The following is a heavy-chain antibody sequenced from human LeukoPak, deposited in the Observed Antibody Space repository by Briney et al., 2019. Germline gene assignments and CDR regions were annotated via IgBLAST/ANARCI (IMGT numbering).Heavy chain of an antibody. CDR2: INPNSGGT. D-gene: IGHD2-21*01. CDR1: GYTFIGYY. Sequence: ASVKVSCKASGYTFIGYYMHWVRQAPGQGLEWMGWINPNSGGTNYAQKLQGRVTMTRDTSISTAYMELGRLRSDDTAVYYCAREVVIANWFDPWGQGTLVTVSS. J-gene: IGHJ5*02. CDR3: AREVVIANWFDP. V-gene: IGHV1-2*02.